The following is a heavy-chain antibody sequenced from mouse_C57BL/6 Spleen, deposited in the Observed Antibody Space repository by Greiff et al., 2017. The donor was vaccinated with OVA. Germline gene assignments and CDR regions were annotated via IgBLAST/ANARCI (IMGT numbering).Heavy chain of an antibody. CDR3: ASSMITEAWFAY. D-gene: IGHD2-4*01. V-gene: IGHV1-82*01. CDR1: GYAFSSSW. J-gene: IGHJ3*01. CDR2: IYPGDGDT. Sequence: QVQLQQSGPELVKPGASVKISCKASGYAFSSSWMNWVKQRPGKGLEWIGRIYPGDGDTNYNGKFKGKATLTADKSSSTAYMQLSSLTSEDSAVYFCASSMITEAWFAYWGQGTLVTVSA.